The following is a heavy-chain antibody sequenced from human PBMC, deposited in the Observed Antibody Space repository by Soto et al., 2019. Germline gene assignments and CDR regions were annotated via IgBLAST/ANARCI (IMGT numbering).Heavy chain of an antibody. V-gene: IGHV4-61*01. Sequence: ETLSLTCTGSGGSVSGGSYYWNWIRQPPGKGLEWIGYIYFSGRTNYNPSLKSRVTISIDTSKNQFSLKLTSATAADTAGYCCSRDLGFGEDADRGQGTTVTVS. J-gene: IGHJ6*01. D-gene: IGHD3-10*01. CDR2: IYFSGRT. CDR3: SRDLGFGEDAD. CDR1: GGSVSGGSYY.